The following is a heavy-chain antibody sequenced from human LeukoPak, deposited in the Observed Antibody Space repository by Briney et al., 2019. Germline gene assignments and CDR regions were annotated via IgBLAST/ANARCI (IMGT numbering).Heavy chain of an antibody. CDR3: AGSAGIVGAVDY. Sequence: ASVKVSCKASGYTFTCYYMHWVRQAPGQGLEWMGWINPNSGGTNYAQKFQGRVTMTRDTSISTAYMELSRLRSDDTAVYYCAGSAGIVGAVDYWGQGTLVTVSS. V-gene: IGHV1-2*02. CDR1: GYTFTCYY. J-gene: IGHJ4*02. CDR2: INPNSGGT. D-gene: IGHD1-26*01.